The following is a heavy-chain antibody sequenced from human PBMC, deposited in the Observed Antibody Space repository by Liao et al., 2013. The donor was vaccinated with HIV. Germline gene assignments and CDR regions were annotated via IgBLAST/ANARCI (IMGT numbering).Heavy chain of an antibody. D-gene: IGHD2-2*01. Sequence: QVQLQESGPGLVKASETLSLTCTVSGGSISNNNWNWIRQPAYKGLEWIGRINTSGSTNCSPSLMSRVTMSIDTSKNQFSLKLNSVTAADTAVYYCARGSGFCVSTSCRFDPWGQGSLVTVSS. CDR2: INTSGST. V-gene: IGHV4-4*07. CDR3: ARGSGFCVSTSCRFDP. J-gene: IGHJ5*02. CDR1: GGSISNNN.